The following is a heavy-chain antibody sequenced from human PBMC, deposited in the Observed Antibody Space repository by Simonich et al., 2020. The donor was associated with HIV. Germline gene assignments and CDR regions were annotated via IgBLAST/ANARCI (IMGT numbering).Heavy chain of an antibody. CDR3: ARRLSKLSRNQRPDAFDI. D-gene: IGHD5-18*01. Sequence: QVQLQQWGAGLLKPSETLSLTCAVYGGSFSGYYWSWIRQPPGKWLEWIGEINHSGTTTYNPSLKSRETIAGDTAKHQFSRKRRSVPAADPAVYYCARRLSKLSRNQRPDAFDIWGQGTMVTVSS. V-gene: IGHV4-34*01. CDR2: INHSGTT. CDR1: GGSFSGYY. J-gene: IGHJ3*02.